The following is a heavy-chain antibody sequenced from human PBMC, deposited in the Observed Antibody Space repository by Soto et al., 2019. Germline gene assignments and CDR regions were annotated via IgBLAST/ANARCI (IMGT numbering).Heavy chain of an antibody. CDR1: GGSFSGYY. CDR3: ARGGYDFWSGYYRAHAFDI. J-gene: IGHJ3*02. V-gene: IGHV4-34*01. Sequence: SETLSLTCAVYGGSFSGYYWSWIRQPPGKGLEWIGEINHSGSTNYNPSLKSRFTISVDTSKNQFSLKLSSVTAADTAVYYCARGGYDFWSGYYRAHAFDIWGQGTMVTVSS. D-gene: IGHD3-3*01. CDR2: INHSGST.